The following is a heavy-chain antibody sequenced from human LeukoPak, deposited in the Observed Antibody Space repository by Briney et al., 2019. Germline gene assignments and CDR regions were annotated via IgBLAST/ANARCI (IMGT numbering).Heavy chain of an antibody. CDR1: GFTFSSYA. CDR3: TPDLRPRAVAGTLRWFDP. CDR2: ISGSGGST. Sequence: AGGSLRLSCAASGFTFSSYAMSWVRQAPGKGLEWVSAISGSGGSTYYADSVKGRFTISRDNAKNSLYLQMNSLRAEDTAVYYCTPDLRPRAVAGTLRWFDPWGQGTLVTVSS. V-gene: IGHV3-23*01. J-gene: IGHJ5*02. D-gene: IGHD6-19*01.